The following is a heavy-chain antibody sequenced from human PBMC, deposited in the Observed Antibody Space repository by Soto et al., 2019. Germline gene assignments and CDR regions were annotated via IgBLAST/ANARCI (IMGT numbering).Heavy chain of an antibody. CDR2: IYYSGST. V-gene: IGHV4-31*03. D-gene: IGHD2-15*01. J-gene: IGHJ5*02. CDR3: AIDKEGYCSGGSCYLESGLWFDP. CDR1: GGSISSGGYY. Sequence: PSETLSLTCTVSGGSISSGGYYWSWIRQHPGKGLEWIGYIYYSGSTYYNTSLKSRVTISVDTSKNQFSLKLSSVTAADTAVYYCAIDKEGYCSGGSCYLESGLWFDPWGQGTLVTVSS.